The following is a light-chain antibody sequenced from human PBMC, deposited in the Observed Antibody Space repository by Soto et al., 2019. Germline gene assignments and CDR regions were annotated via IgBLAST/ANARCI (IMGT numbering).Light chain of an antibody. Sequence: SVVTQPAPVSGSPGQSVTISCPGTSSDVGGYNYVSWYQQHPGKAPKLMIYDVSNRPSGVSNRFSGSKSGNTASLTISGLQAEDEADYYCSSYTSSSTLCVFGTGTKVTVL. J-gene: IGLJ1*01. CDR1: SSDVGGYNY. CDR2: DVS. CDR3: SSYTSSSTLCV. V-gene: IGLV2-14*01.